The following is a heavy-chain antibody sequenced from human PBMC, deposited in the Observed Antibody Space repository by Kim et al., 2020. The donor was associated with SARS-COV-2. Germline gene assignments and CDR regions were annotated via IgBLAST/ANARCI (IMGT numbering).Heavy chain of an antibody. CDR1: GFTFSSYA. Sequence: GGSLRLSCAASGFTFSSYAMSWVRQAPGKGLEWVSAISGSGGSTYYADSVKGRFTISRDNSKNTLYLQMNSLRAEDTAVYYCAKLERLKGEWELLRGYFDYWGQGTLVTVSS. V-gene: IGHV3-23*01. CDR3: AKLERLKGEWELLRGYFDY. CDR2: ISGSGGST. D-gene: IGHD1-26*01. J-gene: IGHJ4*02.